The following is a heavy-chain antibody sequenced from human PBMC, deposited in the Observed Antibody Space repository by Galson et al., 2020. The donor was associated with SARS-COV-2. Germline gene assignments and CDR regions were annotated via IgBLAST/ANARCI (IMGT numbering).Heavy chain of an antibody. CDR2: INNDGSSA. J-gene: IGHJ4*02. V-gene: IGHV3-74*01. CDR1: GFTSNTSW. D-gene: IGHD2-2*01. CDR3: AINYQLDS. Sequence: GGPLSLSCAASGFTSNTSWMPWSPQAPGKGLVWVSRINNDGSSAIYADSVKGRFTISRDNAENTLYLQMNSLGAEDTAMYYCAINYQLDSWGQGTLVTVSS.